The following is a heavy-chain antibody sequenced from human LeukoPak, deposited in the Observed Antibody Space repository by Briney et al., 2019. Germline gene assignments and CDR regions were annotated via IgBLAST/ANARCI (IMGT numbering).Heavy chain of an antibody. V-gene: IGHV5-51*01. CDR3: RRSGLDL. Sequence: GESLKISCKGSGYNFPNYLIGWVRQLPGKGLEWMGIIYPRASATRYSPSFQGHVVISVDKSINTAYLQLSSLKVSDSAMYFCRRSGLDLWGQGTQVTVSS. CDR2: IYPRASAT. J-gene: IGHJ4*02. CDR1: GYNFPNYL. D-gene: IGHD6-25*01.